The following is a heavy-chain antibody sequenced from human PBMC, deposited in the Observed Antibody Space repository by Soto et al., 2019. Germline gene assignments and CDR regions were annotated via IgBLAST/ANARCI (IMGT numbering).Heavy chain of an antibody. CDR1: GFIFNSYS. CDR3: ARTAAAGFKVPRLDY. J-gene: IGHJ4*02. Sequence: QVQLVESGGGAVQPGRSLRLACAASGFIFNSYSMYWVRQAPGKGLEWVAVISHDGNKMYYADSVKGRLTISRDNSKNTVYRQMNTLRREDTALYYCARTAAAGFKVPRLDYWGQGTRVTVSS. D-gene: IGHD6-13*01. V-gene: IGHV3-30*04. CDR2: ISHDGNKM.